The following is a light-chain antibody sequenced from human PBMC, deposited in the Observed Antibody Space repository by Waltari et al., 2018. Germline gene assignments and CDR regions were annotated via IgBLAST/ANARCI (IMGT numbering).Light chain of an antibody. CDR1: QSVSSSY. V-gene: IGKV3-20*01. CDR2: GAS. J-gene: IGKJ4*01. Sequence: EIVLTPSPGTLSLSPGERAPLSCRASQSVSSSYLAWYQQKPGQAPRLLIYGASSRATGIPDRFSGSGSGTDFTLTISRLEPEDFAVYYCQQYGSSRLTFGGGTKVEIK. CDR3: QQYGSSRLT.